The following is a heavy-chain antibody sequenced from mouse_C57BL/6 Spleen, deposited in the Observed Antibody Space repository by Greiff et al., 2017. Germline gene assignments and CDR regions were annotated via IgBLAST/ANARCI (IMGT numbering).Heavy chain of an antibody. CDR2: ISRGGDYI. CDR3: TREHQTGCDYDSLLYYAMDY. Sequence: EVQGLEPGEGLVKPGGSLKLSCAASGFTFSSYAMSWVRQTPEKRLEWVAYISRGGDYIYYAATVKGRFTISRDNARNTLYLQMSSLKSEDTAMYYCTREHQTGCDYDSLLYYAMDYWGQGTSVTVSS. V-gene: IGHV5-9-1*02. J-gene: IGHJ4*01. D-gene: IGHD2-4*01. CDR1: GFTFSSYA.